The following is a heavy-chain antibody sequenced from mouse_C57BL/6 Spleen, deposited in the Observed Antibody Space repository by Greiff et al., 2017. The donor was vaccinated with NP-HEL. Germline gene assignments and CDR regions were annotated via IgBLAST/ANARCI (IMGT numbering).Heavy chain of an antibody. CDR3: ARDEEYYAMDY. V-gene: IGHV1-26*01. CDR2: INPKNGGT. CDR1: GYTFTDYY. Sequence: EVQLQQSGPELVKPGASVKISCKASGYTFTDYYMNWVKQSHGKSLEWIGDINPKNGGTSYNQKFKGKATLTVDKSSSTAYMELRSLTSEDSAVYYCARDEEYYAMDYWGQGTSVTVSS. J-gene: IGHJ4*01.